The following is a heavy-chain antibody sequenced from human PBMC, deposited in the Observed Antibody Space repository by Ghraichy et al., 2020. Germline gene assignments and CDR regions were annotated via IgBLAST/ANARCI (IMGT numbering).Heavy chain of an antibody. CDR2: ITSAGGT. Sequence: GGSLRLSCAGSGFTVSSPYMSWVRQAPGKGLEWVSIITSAGGTYYADSVKGRFTISRDNSKNTLYLQMNSLRAEDTAMYYCARVRGGALDYWGQGTLVTVSS. J-gene: IGHJ4*02. CDR3: ARVRGGALDY. D-gene: IGHD3-10*01. CDR1: GFTVSSPY. V-gene: IGHV3-53*01.